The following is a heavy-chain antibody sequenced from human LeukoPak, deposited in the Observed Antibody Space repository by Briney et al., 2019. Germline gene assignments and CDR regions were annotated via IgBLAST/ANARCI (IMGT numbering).Heavy chain of an antibody. CDR1: GFTFDGYG. CDR2: INWNGGST. Sequence: PGGSLRLSCAASGFTFDGYGMSWVRQAPGKGLEWVSGINWNGGSTGYADSVKGRFTISRDNAKNSLYLQMNSLRDEDTALYYCARTEWELGPYAFDIWGQGTMVTVSS. CDR3: ARTEWELGPYAFDI. J-gene: IGHJ3*02. V-gene: IGHV3-20*04. D-gene: IGHD7-27*01.